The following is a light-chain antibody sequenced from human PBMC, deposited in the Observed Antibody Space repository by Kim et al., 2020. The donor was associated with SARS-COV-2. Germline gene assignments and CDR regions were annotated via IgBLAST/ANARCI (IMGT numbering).Light chain of an antibody. Sequence: DIQMTQSPSSLSASVGDRVTITCRASQSISSYLNWYQQKPGKAPKLLIYAASSLQSGVPSRFSGSGSGTDFTLTISSLQPEDFATYYCQQSYSTLRCTFGQGTKVDIK. CDR3: QQSYSTLRCT. CDR2: AAS. J-gene: IGKJ1*01. CDR1: QSISSY. V-gene: IGKV1-39*01.